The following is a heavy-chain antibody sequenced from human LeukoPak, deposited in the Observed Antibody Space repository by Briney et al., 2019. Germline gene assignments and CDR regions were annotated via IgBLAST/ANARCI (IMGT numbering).Heavy chain of an antibody. V-gene: IGHV1-3*01. Sequence: ASVKVSCNASGYTFTSYAMHWVRQAPGQRLEWMGWINAGNGNTKYSQKFQGRVTITRDTSASTAYMELSSLRSEDTAVYYCARDWVVRGVTWYYFGYWGQGTLVTVSS. J-gene: IGHJ4*02. CDR2: INAGNGNT. CDR1: GYTFTSYA. D-gene: IGHD3-10*01. CDR3: ARDWVVRGVTWYYFGY.